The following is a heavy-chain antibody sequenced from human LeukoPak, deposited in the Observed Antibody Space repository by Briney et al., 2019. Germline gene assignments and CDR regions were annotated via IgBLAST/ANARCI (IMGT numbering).Heavy chain of an antibody. CDR1: GYTFTSYG. V-gene: IGHV1-18*01. D-gene: IGHD3-22*01. J-gene: IGHJ3*02. CDR3: AREHYDSSGQSTDAFDI. Sequence: ASVKVSCKASGYTFTSYGISWVRQAPGQGLEWMGWIGAYNGNTNYAQKLQGRVTMTTDTSTSTAYMELRSLRSDDTAVYYCAREHYDSSGQSTDAFDIWGQGTMVTVSS. CDR2: IGAYNGNT.